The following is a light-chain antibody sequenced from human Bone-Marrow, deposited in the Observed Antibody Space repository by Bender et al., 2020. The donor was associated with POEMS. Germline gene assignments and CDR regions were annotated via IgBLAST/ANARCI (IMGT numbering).Light chain of an antibody. CDR1: NSNIGTNA. J-gene: IGLJ1*01. CDR2: KTY. CDR3: VAWDDSLSAYV. V-gene: IGLV1-47*01. Sequence: QSVLTQPPSASGTPGQRVTISCSGSNSNIGTNAVNWYQQFPGTAPKRLIYKTYQRPSGVPDRFSGSKSGTSASLAISGLRSEDDADYYCVAWDDSLSAYVFGSGTTVTVL.